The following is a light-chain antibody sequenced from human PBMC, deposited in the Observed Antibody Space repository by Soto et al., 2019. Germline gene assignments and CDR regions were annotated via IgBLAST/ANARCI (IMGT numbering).Light chain of an antibody. CDR2: DAS. CDR3: QHRNDWLGT. CDR1: QSVGVF. V-gene: IGKV3-11*01. Sequence: EIVLTQFPATRSLSPGERATLSCRASQSVGVFLAWYHQKSGQTPRLLIYDASNRAPGIPARFSGSGSGTDFTLTISALEPEDFAVYYCQHRNDWLGTFGPGTKVDIK. J-gene: IGKJ3*01.